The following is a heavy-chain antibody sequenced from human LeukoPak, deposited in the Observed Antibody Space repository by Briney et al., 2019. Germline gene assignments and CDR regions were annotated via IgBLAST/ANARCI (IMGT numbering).Heavy chain of an antibody. J-gene: IGHJ4*02. CDR3: ARYGAATIARFDY. CDR1: GGSISSYY. D-gene: IGHD5-24*01. V-gene: IGHV4-59*08. CDR2: VYYTGST. Sequence: SETLSLTCTVSGGSISSYYWSWIRQTPGKGLEWIGNVYYTGSTNYNPSLKSRVTISVDTSKNQFSLNLTSVTAADTAVYYCARYGAATIARFDYWGQGTLATVSS.